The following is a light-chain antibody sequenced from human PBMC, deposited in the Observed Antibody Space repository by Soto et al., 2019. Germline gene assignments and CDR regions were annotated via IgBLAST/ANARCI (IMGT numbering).Light chain of an antibody. CDR2: AAS. J-gene: IGKJ1*01. Sequence: DIQMTQSPSTLSASVGDTVTVTCRASQSVSGWLAWYQQKPGKAPKLLIYAASTLQSGVPSRFSGSGSGTDFTLTISCLQSEDFATYYCQQYNSYRAFGQGTKVDIK. CDR1: QSVSGW. V-gene: IGKV1-5*01. CDR3: QQYNSYRA.